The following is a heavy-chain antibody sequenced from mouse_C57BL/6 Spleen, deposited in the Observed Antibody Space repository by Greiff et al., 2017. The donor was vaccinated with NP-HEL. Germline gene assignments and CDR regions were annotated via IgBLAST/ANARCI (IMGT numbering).Heavy chain of an antibody. J-gene: IGHJ4*01. CDR3: ANPYGSSYDYAVDY. CDR2: INPNNGGT. V-gene: IGHV1-22*01. D-gene: IGHD1-1*01. Sequence: EVQLQQSGPELVKPGASVKMSCKASGYTFTDYNMHWVKQSHGKSLEWIGYINPNNGGTSYNQKFKGKATLTANKSSSTAYMELRSLTSEDSAVYYCANPYGSSYDYAVDYWGQGTSVTVSS. CDR1: GYTFTDYN.